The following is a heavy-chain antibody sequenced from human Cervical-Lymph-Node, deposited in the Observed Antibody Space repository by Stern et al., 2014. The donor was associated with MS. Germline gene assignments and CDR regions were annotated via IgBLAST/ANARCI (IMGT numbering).Heavy chain of an antibody. Sequence: DQLVESGPELTKPAPSVKVSCKASGGTFSKFPSSWVRQAPGQGLEWMAGIFPVFGTPTYAQEFRGRVTITADVSTSTVYMELSSLRSDDTAVYYCALSSETSDRWYSLGYDLWGQGTLVTVSS. CDR1: GGTFSKFP. J-gene: IGHJ5*02. CDR2: IFPVFGTP. V-gene: IGHV1-69*01. D-gene: IGHD6-13*01. CDR3: ALSSETSDRWYSLGYDL.